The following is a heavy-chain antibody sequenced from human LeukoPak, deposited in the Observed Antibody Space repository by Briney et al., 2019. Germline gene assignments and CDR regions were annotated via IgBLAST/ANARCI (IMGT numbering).Heavy chain of an antibody. D-gene: IGHD1-26*01. CDR3: ARAVWELPSPGAEYFQH. CDR2: IYTSGST. Sequence: PSETLSLTCTVSGGSISSGSYYWSWIRQPAGKGLEWIGRIYTSGSTNHNPSLKSRVTISVDTSKNQFSLKLSSVTAADTAVYYCARAVWELPSPGAEYFQHWGQGTLVTVSS. V-gene: IGHV4-61*02. CDR1: GGSISSGSYY. J-gene: IGHJ1*01.